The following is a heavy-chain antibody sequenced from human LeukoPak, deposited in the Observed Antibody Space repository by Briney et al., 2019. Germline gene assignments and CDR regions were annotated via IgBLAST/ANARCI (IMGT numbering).Heavy chain of an antibody. CDR1: GGSVSSYY. CDR2: IYYSGST. Sequence: PSETLSLTCTVSGGSVSSYYWSWIRQPPGKGLEWIGYIYYSGSTSYNPSLKSRVTISVDTSKNQFSLKLNSITTADAAVYYCARVRLSGTYLDAFDIWGQGTMVTVSS. D-gene: IGHD1-26*01. V-gene: IGHV4-59*02. CDR3: ARVRLSGTYLDAFDI. J-gene: IGHJ3*02.